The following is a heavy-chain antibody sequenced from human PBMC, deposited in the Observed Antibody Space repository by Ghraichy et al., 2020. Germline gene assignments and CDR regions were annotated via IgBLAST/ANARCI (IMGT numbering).Heavy chain of an antibody. V-gene: IGHV4-4*09. CDR2: IYTRGST. Sequence: SETLSLTCTVSGGSINSNYWSWIRQSPGKGLEWIGNIYTRGSTNYNPSLKTRVTISVDSSKNQLSLKLNSVTAADTALYYCARHPGISQMYCFDYWGPGTLVTVSS. CDR1: GGSINSNY. CDR3: ARHPGISQMYCFDY. J-gene: IGHJ4*02. D-gene: IGHD1-1*01.